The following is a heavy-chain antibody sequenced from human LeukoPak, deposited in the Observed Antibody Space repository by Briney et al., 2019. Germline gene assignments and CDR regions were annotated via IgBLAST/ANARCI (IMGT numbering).Heavy chain of an antibody. D-gene: IGHD3-22*01. V-gene: IGHV3-74*01. CDR2: INPDGSST. Sequence: PGGSLRLSCAASGFTFTAYWMHWVRQAPGKGLVWVSRINPDGSSTSYADSVKGRFTISRDNAKNSLYLQMNSLRAEDTAVYYCARSMHYDSSGYPGGYFDYWGRGTLVTVSS. J-gene: IGHJ4*02. CDR3: ARSMHYDSSGYPGGYFDY. CDR1: GFTFTAYW.